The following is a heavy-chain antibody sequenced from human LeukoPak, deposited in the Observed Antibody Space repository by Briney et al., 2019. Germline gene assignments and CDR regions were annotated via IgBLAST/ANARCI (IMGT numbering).Heavy chain of an antibody. CDR1: GFNLSRYA. CDR3: AKVMVRGLRITSFVY. CDR2: VCGSGGSN. Sequence: GGSLRLSRAAPGFNLSRYAMSWVRQAPGKGVGGGSGVCGSGGSNNYRNSGKGRVPIPRDNPKNPPFLQMKSLKAEDQAVYYCAKVMVRGLRITSFVYWGKGTLVTVSS. J-gene: IGHJ4*02. V-gene: IGHV3-23*01. D-gene: IGHD3-10*01.